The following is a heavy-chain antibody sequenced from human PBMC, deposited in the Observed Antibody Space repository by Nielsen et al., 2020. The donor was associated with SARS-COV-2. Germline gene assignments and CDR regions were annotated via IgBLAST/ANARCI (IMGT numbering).Heavy chain of an antibody. V-gene: IGHV3-48*03. CDR2: ISSSSSTI. J-gene: IGHJ4*02. D-gene: IGHD6-13*01. Sequence: GGSLRLSCAASGFTFSSYEMNWVRQAPGKGLEWVSYISSSSSTIYYADSVKGRFTISRDNAKNSLYLQMNSLRAEDTAVYYCAREPQNSSKDYWGQGTLVTVSS. CDR3: AREPQNSSKDY. CDR1: GFTFSSYE.